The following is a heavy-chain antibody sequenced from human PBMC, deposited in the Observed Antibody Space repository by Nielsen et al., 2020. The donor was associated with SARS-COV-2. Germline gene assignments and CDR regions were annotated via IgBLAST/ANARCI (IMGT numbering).Heavy chain of an antibody. V-gene: IGHV3-64D*06. J-gene: IGHJ4*02. Sequence: GGSLRLSCSASGFTFSSYAMHWVRQAPGKGLEYVSAISSNGGSTYYADSVKGRFTISRDNSKNTLYLQMSSLRAEDTAVYYCARDRVGSSGWDYYFDYWGQGTLVTVSS. D-gene: IGHD6-19*01. CDR1: GFTFSSYA. CDR3: ARDRVGSSGWDYYFDY. CDR2: ISSNGGST.